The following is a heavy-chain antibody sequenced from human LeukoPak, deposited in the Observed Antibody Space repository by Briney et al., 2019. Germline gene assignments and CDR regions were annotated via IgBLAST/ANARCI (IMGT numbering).Heavy chain of an antibody. V-gene: IGHV1-2*02. CDR2: INPNSGGT. CDR3: ARARQWLLLPEDAFDI. CDR1: GYTFTGYY. D-gene: IGHD3-22*01. J-gene: IGHJ3*02. Sequence: GASVKVSCKASGYTFTGYYMHWVRQAPGQGLEWMGWINPNSGGTNYAQKFQGRVTMTRDTSISTAYMELSRLRSDDTAVYYCARARQWLLLPEDAFDIWGQGTMVTASS.